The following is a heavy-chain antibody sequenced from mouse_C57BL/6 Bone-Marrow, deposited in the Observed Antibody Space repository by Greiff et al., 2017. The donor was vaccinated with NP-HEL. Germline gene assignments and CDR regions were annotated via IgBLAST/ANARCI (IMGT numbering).Heavy chain of an antibody. D-gene: IGHD2-1*01. Sequence: VQLQQSGPELVKPGASVKISCKASGYSFTGYYMNWVKQSPEKSLEWIGEINPSTGGTTYNQKFKAKATLTVDKSSSTAYMQLKSLTSEDSAVYYCARQKPIYYAHDYWGQGTTLTVSS. CDR3: ARQKPIYYAHDY. CDR1: GYSFTGYY. CDR2: INPSTGGT. V-gene: IGHV1-42*01. J-gene: IGHJ2*01.